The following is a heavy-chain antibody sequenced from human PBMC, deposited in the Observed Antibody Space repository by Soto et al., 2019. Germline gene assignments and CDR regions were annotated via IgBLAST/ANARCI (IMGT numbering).Heavy chain of an antibody. D-gene: IGHD6-19*01. J-gene: IGHJ3*02. Sequence: QVQLQESGPGLVKPSGTLYLTCAVSGGSISSSNWWSWVRQPAGKGLEWIGEIYHSGSTNYNPSLKSRVIISVDKSKNQFSLKLSSVTAADTAVYYCAKEEAAVAGHSFDILGQGTMVTVSS. CDR2: IYHSGST. V-gene: IGHV4-4*02. CDR1: GGSISSSNW. CDR3: AKEEAAVAGHSFDI.